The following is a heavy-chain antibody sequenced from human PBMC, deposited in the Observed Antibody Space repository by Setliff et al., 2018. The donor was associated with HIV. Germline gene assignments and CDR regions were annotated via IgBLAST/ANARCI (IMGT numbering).Heavy chain of an antibody. V-gene: IGHV3-48*03. Sequence: PGGSLRLSCAASGFAFSGHQMSWVRQAPGKGLEWVSYISSSGGTIYYADSVKGRFTISRDNAKKSLYLQMNSLRADDTAVYYCAKNDILTGYYKGVDYWGQGTLVTVSS. D-gene: IGHD3-9*01. J-gene: IGHJ4*02. CDR3: AKNDILTGYYKGVDY. CDR2: ISSSGGTI. CDR1: GFAFSGHQ.